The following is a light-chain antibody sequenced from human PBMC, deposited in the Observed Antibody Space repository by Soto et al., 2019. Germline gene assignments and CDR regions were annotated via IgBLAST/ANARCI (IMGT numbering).Light chain of an antibody. J-gene: IGKJ1*01. CDR1: QSVSRY. V-gene: IGKV3-20*01. CDR2: GIS. CDR3: QQYVASSPRT. Sequence: EIVLTQSPGTLSLSPGETATLSCRTSQSVSRYLAWYQQKPGQAPRLLMYGISRRATGIPDRFSGSGSGTDFTLTITRLEPEDFAVYYCQQYVASSPRTFGQGTKVDIK.